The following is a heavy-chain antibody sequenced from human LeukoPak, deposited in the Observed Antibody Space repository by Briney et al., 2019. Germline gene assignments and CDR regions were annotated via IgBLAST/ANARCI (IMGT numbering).Heavy chain of an antibody. CDR1: GFTFSSYA. D-gene: IGHD5-12*01. CDR3: ARDQGSGYDLVPYYDYYMDV. CDR2: ITSTSRYI. J-gene: IGHJ6*03. Sequence: PGGSLTLSCPASGFTFSSYAMSWVRQAPGKGLEWVSSITSTSRYIYYGDSVKGRFTISRDNAKNSLYLQMNSLRAEDTAVYYCARDQGSGYDLVPYYDYYMDVWGKGTTVTVSS. V-gene: IGHV3-21*01.